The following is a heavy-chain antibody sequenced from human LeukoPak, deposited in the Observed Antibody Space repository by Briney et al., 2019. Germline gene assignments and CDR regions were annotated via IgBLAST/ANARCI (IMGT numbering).Heavy chain of an antibody. CDR3: ARDHYKREGETYYYDSSGLDWAFDI. D-gene: IGHD3-22*01. J-gene: IGHJ3*02. V-gene: IGHV1-46*01. CDR1: GYTFTSYY. Sequence: VASVKVSCTASGYTFTSYYMHWVRQAPGQGLEWMGIINPSGGSTSYAQKFQGRVTMTRDTSTSTVYMELSSLRSEDTAVYYCARDHYKREGETYYYDSSGLDWAFDIWGQGTMVTVSS. CDR2: INPSGGST.